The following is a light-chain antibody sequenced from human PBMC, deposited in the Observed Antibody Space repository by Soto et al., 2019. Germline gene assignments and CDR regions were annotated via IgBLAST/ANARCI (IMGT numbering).Light chain of an antibody. J-gene: IGKJ1*01. CDR3: QQYGSSPRT. CDR2: GAS. Sequence: EVMVTKSPAAVSVCLGERATLSCRASQSVSSSVAWYQQKPGQAPRIIIFGASGRATGSPDGFSGSGSGTDFSLTISILEPEDLAVYYCQQYGSSPRTFGQGTKVDIK. CDR1: QSVSSS. V-gene: IGKV3-20*01.